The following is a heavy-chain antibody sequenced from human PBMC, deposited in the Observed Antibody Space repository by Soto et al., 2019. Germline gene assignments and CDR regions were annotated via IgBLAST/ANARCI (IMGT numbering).Heavy chain of an antibody. CDR2: IYYSGST. CDR3: ARRERAAGTDWWFDP. V-gene: IGHV4-39*01. J-gene: IGHJ5*02. Sequence: SETLSLACTVTGGSIGSGSCHRGWIRQPPGKGLEWIGSIYYSGSTYYSPSLKSRVTISVDTSKNQFSLKLSSVTAADTAVYYCARRERAAGTDWWFDPWGQGTLVT. D-gene: IGHD6-13*01. CDR1: GGSIGSGSCH.